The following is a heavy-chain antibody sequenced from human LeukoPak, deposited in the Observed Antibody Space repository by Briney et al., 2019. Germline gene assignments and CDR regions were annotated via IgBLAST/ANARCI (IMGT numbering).Heavy chain of an antibody. Sequence: SETLSLTCAVYGGSFSGYYWSWIRQPPGKGLEWIGEINHSGSTNYNPSLKSRVTISVDTSKNQFSLNLSSVTAADTAVYYCARDGTMIVVALDAFDIWGQGTMVTVSS. CDR3: ARDGTMIVVALDAFDI. D-gene: IGHD3-22*01. CDR1: GGSFSGYY. J-gene: IGHJ3*02. V-gene: IGHV4-34*01. CDR2: INHSGST.